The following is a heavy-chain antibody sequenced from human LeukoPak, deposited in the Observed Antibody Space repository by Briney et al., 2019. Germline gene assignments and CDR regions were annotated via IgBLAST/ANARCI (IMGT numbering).Heavy chain of an antibody. CDR2: ISGSGGST. Sequence: GGSLRLSCAASGFTFSSYAMSGVRQAPGKGLEWVSAISGSGGSTYYADSVKGRFTISRDNSKNTLYLQMNSLRAEDTAVYYCAKGYSNYFYNYYMDVWGKGTTVTVSS. J-gene: IGHJ6*03. CDR3: AKGYSNYFYNYYMDV. V-gene: IGHV3-23*01. D-gene: IGHD4-11*01. CDR1: GFTFSSYA.